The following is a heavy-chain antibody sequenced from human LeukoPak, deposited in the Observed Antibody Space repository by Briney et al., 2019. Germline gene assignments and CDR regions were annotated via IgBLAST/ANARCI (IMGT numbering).Heavy chain of an antibody. CDR3: ARGEFGDYYYFYMDV. D-gene: IGHD2/OR15-2a*01. CDR1: GFTFSRYS. CDR2: ISSSSRTI. Sequence: PGGSLRLSCAASGFTFSRYSMNWVRQAPGKGLEWVSYISSSSRTIHYADSVKGRFTISRDDAKNSLFLQMNSLRAEDTATYYCARGEFGDYYYFYMDVWGKGTTVTVSS. V-gene: IGHV3-48*04. J-gene: IGHJ6*03.